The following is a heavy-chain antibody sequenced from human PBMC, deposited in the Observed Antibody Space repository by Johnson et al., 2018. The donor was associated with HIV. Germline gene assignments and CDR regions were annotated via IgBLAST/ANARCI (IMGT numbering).Heavy chain of an antibody. CDR3: AKDLWERYYADAFDI. V-gene: IGHV3-20*04. CDR1: GFTFDDYG. D-gene: IGHD1-26*01. J-gene: IGHJ3*02. Sequence: VQLVESGGGVVQPGGSLRLSCAASGFTFDDYGMSWVRQAPGKGLEWVSGINWNGGSTGYGDSVKGRFTISRDNAKNSLYLHMNSLRVEDTALYYCAKDLWERYYADAFDIWGQGTMVTVSS. CDR2: INWNGGST.